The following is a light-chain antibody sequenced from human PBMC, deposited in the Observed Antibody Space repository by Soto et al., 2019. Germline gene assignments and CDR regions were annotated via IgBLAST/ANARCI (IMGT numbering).Light chain of an antibody. V-gene: IGLV2-14*01. J-gene: IGLJ1*01. CDR2: DVS. CDR3: SSYTSSSTLYV. CDR1: SSDVGGYNY. Sequence: SVLTQPASVSGSPGQSLTISCTGTSSDVGGYNYVSWYQQHPGKAPKLMIYDVSNRPSGVSNRFSGSKSGNTASLTISGLQAEDEADYYCSSYTSSSTLYVFGTGTKLTVL.